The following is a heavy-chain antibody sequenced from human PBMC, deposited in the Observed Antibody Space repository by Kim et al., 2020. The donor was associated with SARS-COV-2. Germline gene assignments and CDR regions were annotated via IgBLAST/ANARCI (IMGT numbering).Heavy chain of an antibody. J-gene: IGHJ6*02. Sequence: YSPSFQGWVTISADKSISTAYLQWSSLRASDTAMYYCARRGAAAGTFHMDVWGQGTTVTVSS. V-gene: IGHV5-51*01. D-gene: IGHD6-13*01. CDR3: ARRGAAAGTFHMDV.